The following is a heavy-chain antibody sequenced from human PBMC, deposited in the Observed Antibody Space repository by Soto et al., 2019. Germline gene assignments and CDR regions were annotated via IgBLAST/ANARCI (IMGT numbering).Heavy chain of an antibody. Sequence: LSLTCTVSGGSISSDDYYWSWIRQAPGKGLEWIGHIYYIGITDYNPSLKSRLTISIDTSKNQFSLELTSVSAADTAVYYCARDRSNSPDYFDYWGQGTLVTVSS. V-gene: IGHV4-30-4*01. J-gene: IGHJ4*02. CDR1: GGSISSDDYY. CDR3: ARDRSNSPDYFDY. D-gene: IGHD6-6*01. CDR2: IYYIGIT.